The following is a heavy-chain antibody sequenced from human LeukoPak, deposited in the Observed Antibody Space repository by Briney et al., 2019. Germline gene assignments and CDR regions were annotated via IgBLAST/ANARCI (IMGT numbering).Heavy chain of an antibody. Sequence: SETLSLTCAVYGGSFSGYYWSWIRQPPGQGLEWIGEINHSGSTTNNPSLKTRVTISLDASKNQLSLKVSSGTASDPAVYYFAKDLLEFGELLPFDYWGQGTLVTVSS. V-gene: IGHV4-34*01. D-gene: IGHD3-10*01. J-gene: IGHJ4*02. CDR1: GGSFSGYY. CDR2: INHSGST. CDR3: AKDLLEFGELLPFDY.